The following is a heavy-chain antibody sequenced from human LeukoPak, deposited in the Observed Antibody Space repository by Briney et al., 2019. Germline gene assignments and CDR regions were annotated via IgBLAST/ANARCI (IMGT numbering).Heavy chain of an antibody. CDR3: ARGFPVTMVRGVKLDAFDI. J-gene: IGHJ3*02. CDR2: INPNSGGT. CDR1: GYTFTGYY. V-gene: IGHV1-2*04. Sequence: ASVKVSCKASGYTFTGYYMHWVRQAPGQGLEWMGWINPNSGGTNYAQKFQGWVTMTRDTSISTAYMELSRVRSDDTAVYYCARGFPVTMVRGVKLDAFDIWGQGTMVTVSS. D-gene: IGHD3-10*01.